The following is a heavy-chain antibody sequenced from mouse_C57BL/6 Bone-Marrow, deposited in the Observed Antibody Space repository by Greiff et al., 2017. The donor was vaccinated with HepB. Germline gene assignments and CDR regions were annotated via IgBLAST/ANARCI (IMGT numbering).Heavy chain of an antibody. J-gene: IGHJ3*01. CDR3: ARDSSGPAWFAY. Sequence: QVQLQQPGAELVKPGASVKLSCKASGYTFTSYWMQWIKQRPGQGLEWIGEIDPSDSYTNYNQKFKGKATLTVDKSSSTAYMQLSSLTSEDSAVYYCARDSSGPAWFAYWGQGTLVTVSA. V-gene: IGHV1-50*01. D-gene: IGHD3-2*02. CDR2: IDPSDSYT. CDR1: GYTFTSYW.